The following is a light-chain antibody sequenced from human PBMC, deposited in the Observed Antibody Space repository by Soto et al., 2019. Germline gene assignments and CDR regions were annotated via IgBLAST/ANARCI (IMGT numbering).Light chain of an antibody. Sequence: EIVLTQSPATLSLSPGDKATLSCRASQSVSSYLAWYQQKPGQAPRLLIYDASNRATGIPARFSGSGSGTDFTLTISSLEPEDFAVYYCQQRSNWRGTFGQGTKVDIK. CDR1: QSVSSY. CDR3: QQRSNWRGT. CDR2: DAS. V-gene: IGKV3-11*01. J-gene: IGKJ1*01.